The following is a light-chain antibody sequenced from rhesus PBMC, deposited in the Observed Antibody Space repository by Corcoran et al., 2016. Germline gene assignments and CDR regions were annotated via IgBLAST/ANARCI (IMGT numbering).Light chain of an antibody. CDR2: GAS. CDR3: LQPSNWPWT. Sequence: EIVMTQSPATLSLSPGERATLSCRASQSVSSSLAWYQQKPGQAPRLLIYGASSRAPGIPARFGGSGSGTDFTLPISCLGPEDVAVYYCLQPSNWPWTFGQGTKVEIK. V-gene: IGKV3-24*01. CDR1: QSVSSS. J-gene: IGKJ1*01.